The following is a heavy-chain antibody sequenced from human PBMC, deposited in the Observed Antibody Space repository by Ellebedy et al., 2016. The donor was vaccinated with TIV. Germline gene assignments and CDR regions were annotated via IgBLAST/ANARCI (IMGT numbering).Heavy chain of an antibody. D-gene: IGHD3-22*01. J-gene: IGHJ4*02. V-gene: IGHV4-61*01. CDR3: ARIPGHYYDSTDSSYYFDF. CDR2: IYYNGNT. Sequence: SETLSLTXTVSGGSVSSDTYYWSWIRQSPGKGLECIGYIYYNGNTNYNPSLKSRATISIDTSMNQFFLELTSVTAADTAVYYCARIPGHYYDSTDSSYYFDFWGLGTLVTVS. CDR1: GGSVSSDTYY.